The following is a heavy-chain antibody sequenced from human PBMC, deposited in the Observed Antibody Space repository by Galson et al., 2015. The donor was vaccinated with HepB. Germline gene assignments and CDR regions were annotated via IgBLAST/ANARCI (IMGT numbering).Heavy chain of an antibody. CDR3: ATPPRNYVWGVHY. D-gene: IGHD3-16*01. J-gene: IGHJ4*02. CDR1: GYSFTSYW. V-gene: IGHV5-51*01. Sequence: QSGAEVKKPGESLKISCKGSGYSFTSYWIGWVRQMPGKGLEWIGIIYPGDSDTRYSPSFQGRFTISRDNSKNTLYLQMNSLRAEDTAVYYCATPPRNYVWGVHYWGQGTLVTVSS. CDR2: IYPGDSDT.